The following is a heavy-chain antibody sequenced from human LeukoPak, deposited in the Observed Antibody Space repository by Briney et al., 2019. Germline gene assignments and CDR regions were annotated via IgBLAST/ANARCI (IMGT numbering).Heavy chain of an antibody. V-gene: IGHV3-30*04. J-gene: IGHJ4*02. CDR1: GFTFSGYA. Sequence: TGGSLRLSCAASGFTFSGYAMHWVRQAPGKGLEWLTVISTDGNDKHYADSVKGRFTVSRDNSKNTLYLQMNSLRAEDTAVYYCANEIRPNDYWGQGTQVTVSS. CDR3: ANEIRPNDY. CDR2: ISTDGNDK. D-gene: IGHD4-17*01.